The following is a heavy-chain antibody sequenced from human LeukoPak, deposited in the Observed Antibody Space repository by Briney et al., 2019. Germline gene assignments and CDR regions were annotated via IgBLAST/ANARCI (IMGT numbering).Heavy chain of an antibody. CDR1: GFTFSSYW. V-gene: IGHV3-7*01. Sequence: PGGSLRLSCAASGFTFSSYWMSWVRQAPGKGPEWVANIKQDGSEKYYMDSVKGRFTISRDNSKNTLYLQMNSLRAEDTAVYYCARDGLMGVKSRDNWFDPWGQGTLVTVSS. CDR3: ARDGLMGVKSRDNWFDP. J-gene: IGHJ5*02. CDR2: IKQDGSEK. D-gene: IGHD3-10*01.